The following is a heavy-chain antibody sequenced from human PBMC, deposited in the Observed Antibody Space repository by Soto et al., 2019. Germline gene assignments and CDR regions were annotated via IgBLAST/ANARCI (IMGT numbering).Heavy chain of an antibody. CDR1: GFTFSSYW. Sequence: GGSLRLSCAASGFTFSSYWMSWVRQAPGKGLEWVANIKQDGSEKYYVDSVKGRFTISRDNAKNSLYLQMNSLKTEDTAVYYCTTQYYYDSSGYSAAFDIWGQGTMVTVSS. J-gene: IGHJ3*02. CDR3: TTQYYYDSSGYSAAFDI. V-gene: IGHV3-7*03. D-gene: IGHD3-22*01. CDR2: IKQDGSEK.